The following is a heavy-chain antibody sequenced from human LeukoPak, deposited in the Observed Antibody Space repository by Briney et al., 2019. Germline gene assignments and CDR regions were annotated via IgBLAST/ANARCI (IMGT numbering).Heavy chain of an antibody. V-gene: IGHV7-4-1*01. D-gene: IGHD6-13*01. CDR3: ARLVAAGGSGSFDP. CDR1: GYTFTTYA. CDR2: INTYTGNP. J-gene: IGHJ5*02. Sequence: ASVKVSCKASGYTFTTYAMNWVRQAPGQGLEWMGWINTYTGNPTYAQNFTGRFVFSLDTSVSTAYLQIYSLKAEDTAVYYCARLVAAGGSGSFDPWGQGTLVTVSS.